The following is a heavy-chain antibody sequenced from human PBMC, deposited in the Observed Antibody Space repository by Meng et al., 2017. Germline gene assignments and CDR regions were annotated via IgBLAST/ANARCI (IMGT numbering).Heavy chain of an antibody. CDR1: GFTFSSYE. J-gene: IGHJ4*02. CDR3: ARGGAAASIPPSPNLLIDY. D-gene: IGHD6-13*01. Sequence: GESLKISFAASGFTFSSYEMNWVRQAPGKGLEWVSYISSSGSTIYYADSVKGRFTISRDNAKNSLYLQMNSLRAEDTAVYYCARGGAAASIPPSPNLLIDYWGQGTLVTVSS. CDR2: ISSSGSTI. V-gene: IGHV3-48*03.